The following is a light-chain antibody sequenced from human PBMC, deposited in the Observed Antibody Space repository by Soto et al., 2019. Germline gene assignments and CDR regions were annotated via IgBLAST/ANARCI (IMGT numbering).Light chain of an antibody. V-gene: IGKV3-20*01. J-gene: IGKJ5*01. CDR1: QSVSSSY. CDR2: GAF. CDR3: QQYDSSSEIT. Sequence: EIVLTQSPGTLSLSPGERATLSCRASQSVSSSYLAWYQQKPGQAPRLLIYGAFSRATGIPDRFSGSGSGTDFSLTISRLEPEDFAVYYCQQYDSSSEITFGQGTRLEIK.